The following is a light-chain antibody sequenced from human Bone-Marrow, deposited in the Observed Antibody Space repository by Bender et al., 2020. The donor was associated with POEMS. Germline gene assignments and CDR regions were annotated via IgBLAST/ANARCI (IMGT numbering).Light chain of an antibody. CDR2: GTRN. CDR1: SLRRYP. Sequence: SSELTQDPAVSVALGQTVRITCQGDSLRRYPASWYQQKAGQAPLLVIYGTRNYRPSGIPDRFSGSSSGDTASLTITGAQSEDEADYYCNSRDSSGAHLYTFGPGTRVTVL. CDR3: NSRDSSGAHLYT. J-gene: IGLJ1*01. V-gene: IGLV3-19*01.